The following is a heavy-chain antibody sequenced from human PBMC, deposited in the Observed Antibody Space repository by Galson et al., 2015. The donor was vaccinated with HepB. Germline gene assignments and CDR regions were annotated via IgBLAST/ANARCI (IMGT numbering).Heavy chain of an antibody. CDR1: GFTFVNYD. D-gene: IGHD5/OR15-5a*01. J-gene: IGHJ6*03. CDR3: ARDAYTTRVYRFMDN. V-gene: IGHV3-23*01. CDR2: VSRDGTST. Sequence: SLRLSCAASGFTFVNYDMSWVRQAPGKGLEWVSTVSRDGTSTFYADSVKGRFTISRDNSKNTLSLQLNSLRREDTAVYYCARDAYTTRVYRFMDNWGKGTAISVSS.